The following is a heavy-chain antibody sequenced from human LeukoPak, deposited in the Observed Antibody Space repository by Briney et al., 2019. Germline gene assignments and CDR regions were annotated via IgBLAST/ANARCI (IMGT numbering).Heavy chain of an antibody. V-gene: IGHV3-74*01. CDR3: VKVNCVGHCDSRDWYFDP. CDR1: GFTLSSYW. Sequence: GGSLRLSCAASGFTLSSYWIHWVRQAPGKGLVWVSRSNGDGTRISYADSVKGRFTISRDNAKNTLFLQMNSLRDEDTAVYYCVKVNCVGHCDSRDWYFDPWGRGTLVAVSS. J-gene: IGHJ2*01. D-gene: IGHD2-21*02. CDR2: SNGDGTRI.